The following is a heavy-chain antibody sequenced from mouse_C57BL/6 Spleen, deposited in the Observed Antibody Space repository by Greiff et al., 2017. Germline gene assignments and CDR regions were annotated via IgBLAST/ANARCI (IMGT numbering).Heavy chain of an antibody. D-gene: IGHD2-4*01. CDR2: INPNNGGT. V-gene: IGHV1-18*01. J-gene: IGHJ4*01. CDR3: ARGGGYYDYLYYAMDY. CDR1: GYTFTDYN. Sequence: VQLQQSGPELVKPGASVKIPCKASGYTFTDYNMDWVKQSHGKSLEWIGDINPNNGGTIYNQKFKGKATLTVNKSSSTAYMEPRSLTSEDTAVYYCARGGGYYDYLYYAMDYWGQGTSVTVSS.